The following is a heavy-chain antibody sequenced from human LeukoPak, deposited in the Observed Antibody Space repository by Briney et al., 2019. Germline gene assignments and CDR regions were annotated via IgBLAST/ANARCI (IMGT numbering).Heavy chain of an antibody. CDR3: AREYGDYVVYYYYYMDV. D-gene: IGHD4-17*01. J-gene: IGHJ6*03. V-gene: IGHV3-7*01. Sequence: GGSLRLSCAASKFIFSKYWMSWVRQAPGKGLEWVADIKEDGSEKYYVDSVKGRFTISRDNAKNSLYLQMNSLRAEDTAVYYCAREYGDYVVYYYYYMDVWGKGTTVTVSS. CDR1: KFIFSKYW. CDR2: IKEDGSEK.